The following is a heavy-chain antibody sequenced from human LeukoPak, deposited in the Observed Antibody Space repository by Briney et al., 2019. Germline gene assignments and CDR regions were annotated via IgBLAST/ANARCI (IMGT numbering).Heavy chain of an antibody. J-gene: IGHJ4*02. CDR1: GFSLSTSGVG. V-gene: IGHV2-5*02. Sequence: SRPTLVNPTQTLTLTCTFSGFSLSTSGVGVGWIRQPPGKALEWLALIYWDDDKRYSPSLKSRLTITKDTSKNQVVLTMTNMDPVDTATYYCAHLSYYYDSSGYINYFDYWGQGTLVTVSS. D-gene: IGHD3-22*01. CDR2: IYWDDDK. CDR3: AHLSYYYDSSGYINYFDY.